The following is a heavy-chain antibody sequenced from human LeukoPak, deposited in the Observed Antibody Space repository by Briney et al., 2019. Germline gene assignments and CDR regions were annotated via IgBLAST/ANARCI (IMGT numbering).Heavy chain of an antibody. Sequence: GGSLRLSCAASGFTFSSYWIHWVRQAPGKGLVWVSRISSDGSTTNYADSVKGRFTISRDNSKHTLYLQMYSLRAEDTAVYYCAKRPPKDYWGQGTLVTVSS. CDR1: GFTFSSYW. CDR2: ISSDGSTT. V-gene: IGHV3-74*01. J-gene: IGHJ4*02. CDR3: AKRPPKDY. D-gene: IGHD1-1*01.